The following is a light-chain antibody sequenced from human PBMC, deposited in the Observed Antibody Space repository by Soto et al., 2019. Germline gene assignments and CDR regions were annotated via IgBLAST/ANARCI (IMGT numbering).Light chain of an antibody. V-gene: IGKV3-11*01. J-gene: IGKJ2*01. CDR3: QQRRNWPRT. CDR2: DAS. Sequence: EIVLTQSPATLSLSPGERATLSCRASQSVSNSLVWFQQKPGQAPSFLIYDASNSATDIPARFSGSGSGTDFTLTISSLEPEDLAVYYRQQRRNWPRTFGQGPKLEIK. CDR1: QSVSNS.